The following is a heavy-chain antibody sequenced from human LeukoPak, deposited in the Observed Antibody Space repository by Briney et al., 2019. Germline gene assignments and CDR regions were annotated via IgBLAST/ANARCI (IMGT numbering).Heavy chain of an antibody. D-gene: IGHD3-3*01. CDR2: ISGSGGST. CDR1: GFTFSSYA. CDR3: AKADTIFGVVTPFDY. Sequence: GGSLRLSCAASGFTFSSYAMSWGRQAPGKGLEWVSAISGSGGSTYYADSVKGRFTISRDNSKNTLYLQMNSLRAEDTAVYYCAKADTIFGVVTPFDYWGQGTLVTVSS. J-gene: IGHJ4*02. V-gene: IGHV3-23*01.